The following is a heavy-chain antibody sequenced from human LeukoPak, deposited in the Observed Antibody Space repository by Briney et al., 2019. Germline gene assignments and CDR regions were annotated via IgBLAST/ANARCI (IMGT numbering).Heavy chain of an antibody. CDR3: ARLRPKRAYCSSTSCYRGPFDY. V-gene: IGHV4-34*01. CDR2: INHSGST. CDR1: GGSFSGYY. J-gene: IGHJ4*02. Sequence: SETLSLTCAVYGGSFSGYYWSWIRQPPGKGLEWIGEINHSGSTNYNPSLKSRVTISVDTSKNQFSLKLTSVTAADTAVYYCARLRPKRAYCSSTSCYRGPFDYWGQGTLVTVSS. D-gene: IGHD2-2*02.